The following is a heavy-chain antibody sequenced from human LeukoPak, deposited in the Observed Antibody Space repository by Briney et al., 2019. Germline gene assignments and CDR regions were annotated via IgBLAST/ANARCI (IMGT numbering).Heavy chain of an antibody. CDR2: MYYSGST. Sequence: SETLSLTCTVSGGSITSGDYSWSWIRQPPGKGLEWIAYMYYSGSTYYNPSLKSRVTMSADTSKNQFSLKLSSVTAADTAVYYCARPYYYDSRIDPWGQGTLVTVSS. V-gene: IGHV4-30-4*01. D-gene: IGHD3-22*01. CDR3: ARPYYYDSRIDP. CDR1: GGSITSGDYS. J-gene: IGHJ5*02.